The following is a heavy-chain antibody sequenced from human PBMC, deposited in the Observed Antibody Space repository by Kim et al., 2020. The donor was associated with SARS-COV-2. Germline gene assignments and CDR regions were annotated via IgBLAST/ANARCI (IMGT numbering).Heavy chain of an antibody. CDR2: INHSGST. D-gene: IGHD1-26*01. J-gene: IGHJ4*02. CDR3: ARVGIVGATRSVNY. Sequence: SETLSLTCAVYGGSFSGYYWSWIRQPPGKGLEWIGEINHSGSTNYNPYLKSRVTISVDTSKNQFSLKLSSVTAADTAVYYCARVGIVGATRSVNYWGQGTLVTVSS. V-gene: IGHV4-34*01. CDR1: GGSFSGYY.